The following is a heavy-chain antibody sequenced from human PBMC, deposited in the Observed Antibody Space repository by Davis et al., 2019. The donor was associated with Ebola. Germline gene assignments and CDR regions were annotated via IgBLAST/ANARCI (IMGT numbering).Heavy chain of an antibody. CDR3: AKEELKVFDY. V-gene: IGHV3-30*18. Sequence: PGGSLRLSCAASGFTFSSYGMHWVRQAPGKGLEWVAMISYEGSNKYYADSVKGRFTVSRDNSENTLILQMNSLRAEDTAIYYCAKEELKVFDYWGQGTLVTVSS. D-gene: IGHD3-10*01. J-gene: IGHJ4*02. CDR2: ISYEGSNK. CDR1: GFTFSSYG.